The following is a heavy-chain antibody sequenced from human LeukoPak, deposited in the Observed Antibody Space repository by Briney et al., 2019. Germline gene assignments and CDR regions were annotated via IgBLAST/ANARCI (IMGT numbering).Heavy chain of an antibody. J-gene: IGHJ2*01. CDR3: AKALNYWYFDL. CDR2: VSSSSSYT. CDR1: GIPFSDFY. V-gene: IGHV3-11*05. Sequence: GGSLRLSCVVSGIPFSDFYMNWIRQAPGKGLEWISYVSSSSSYTDYAESVKGRFTISRDNAKSALYLEMSDLRVEDTATYYCAKALNYWYFDLWGRGNLVTVSS.